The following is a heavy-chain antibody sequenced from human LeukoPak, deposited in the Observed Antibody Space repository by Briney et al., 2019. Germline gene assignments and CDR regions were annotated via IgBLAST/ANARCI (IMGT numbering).Heavy chain of an antibody. D-gene: IGHD3-10*01. V-gene: IGHV1-69*05. CDR2: IIPIFGTA. CDR1: GGTFSSCA. CDR3: ARRGFGELSWSYYYYYMDV. Sequence: SVKVSCKASGGTFSSCAISWVRQAPGQGLEWMGGIIPIFGTANYAQKFQGRVTITTDESTSTAYMELSSLRSEDTAVYYCARRGFGELSWSYYYYYMDVWGKGTTVTVSS. J-gene: IGHJ6*03.